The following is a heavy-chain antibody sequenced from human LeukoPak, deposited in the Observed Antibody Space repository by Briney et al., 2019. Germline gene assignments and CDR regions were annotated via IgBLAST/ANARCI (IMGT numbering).Heavy chain of an antibody. CDR2: ISGSGGST. J-gene: IGHJ3*02. V-gene: IGHV3-23*01. CDR3: ASYGVYNDAFDI. D-gene: IGHD4-17*01. CDR1: GFTFSSYA. Sequence: QAGRSLRLSCAASGFTFSSYAMSWVRQAPGKGLEWVSAISGSGGSTYYADSVKGRFTISRDNAKNSLYLQMNSLRAEDTAVYYCASYGVYNDAFDIWGQGTMVTVSS.